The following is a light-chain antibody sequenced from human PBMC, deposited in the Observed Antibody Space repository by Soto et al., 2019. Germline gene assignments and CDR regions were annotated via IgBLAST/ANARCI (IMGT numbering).Light chain of an antibody. V-gene: IGLV2-8*01. CDR1: SSDVGGYNY. Sequence: QSALTQPPSASGSPGQSVTISCTGTSSDVGGYNYVSWYQQHPGKAPKLMIYEVTQRPSGVPNRFSGSKSGNTASLAITGLQPEDEGDYYCQSYDSTLSARYVFGTGTKLTVL. CDR3: QSYDSTLSARYV. CDR2: EVT. J-gene: IGLJ1*01.